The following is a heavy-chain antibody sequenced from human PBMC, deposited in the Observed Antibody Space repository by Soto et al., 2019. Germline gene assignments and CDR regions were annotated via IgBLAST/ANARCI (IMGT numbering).Heavy chain of an antibody. CDR3: ARGKSLRYFDWLLWDNWFDP. CDR1: GGSFSGYY. CDR2: INHSGST. J-gene: IGHJ5*02. V-gene: IGHV4-34*01. D-gene: IGHD3-9*01. Sequence: PSETLSLTCAVYGGSFSGYYWSWIRQPPGKGLEWIGEINHSGSTNYNPSLKSRVTISVDTSKNQLSLKMSSVTAADTAVYYCARGKSLRYFDWLLWDNWFDPWGQGTLVTVSS.